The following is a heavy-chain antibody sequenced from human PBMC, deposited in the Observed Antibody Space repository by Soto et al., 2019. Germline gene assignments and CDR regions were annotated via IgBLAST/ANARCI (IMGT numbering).Heavy chain of an antibody. J-gene: IGHJ5*02. Sequence: SETLSLTCTVSGGSISSSRYYWGWIRQPPGKGLEWIGSIYYSGSTYYNPSLKSRVTISVDTSKNQFSLKLSSVTAAATAVYYCARVDYNCFDPWGQGNMVNVST. CDR2: IYYSGST. CDR1: GGSISSSRYY. D-gene: IGHD2-15*01. CDR3: ARVDYNCFDP. V-gene: IGHV4-39*01.